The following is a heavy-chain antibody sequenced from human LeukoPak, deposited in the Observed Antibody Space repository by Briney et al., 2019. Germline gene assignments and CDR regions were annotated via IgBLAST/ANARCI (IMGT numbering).Heavy chain of an antibody. V-gene: IGHV1-2*02. Sequence: GASVTVSCKAPGYTFTGYYMHWVRQAPGQGLEWMGRINPNSGGTNYTQKFQGRVTMTRDTSISTAYMELSRLRSDDTAVYYCARDDDCSSTSCSYWFDPWGQGTLVTVSS. CDR2: INPNSGGT. CDR1: GYTFTGYY. CDR3: ARDDDCSSTSCSYWFDP. D-gene: IGHD2-2*01. J-gene: IGHJ5*02.